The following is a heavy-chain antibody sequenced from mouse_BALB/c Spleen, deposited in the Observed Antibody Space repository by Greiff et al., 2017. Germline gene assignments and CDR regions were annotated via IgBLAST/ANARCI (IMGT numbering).Heavy chain of an antibody. D-gene: IGHD1-1*01. V-gene: IGHV1S135*01. CDR3: ARDGSSSWFAY. CDR1: GYAFTSYN. J-gene: IGHJ3*01. CDR2: IDPYNGGT. Sequence: EVQLQQSGAELVRPGASVTLSCKASGYAFTSYNMYWVKQSHGKSLEWIGYIDPYNGGTSYNQKFKGKATLTVDKSSSTAYMHLNSLTSEDSAVYYCARDGSSSWFAYWGQGTLVTVSA.